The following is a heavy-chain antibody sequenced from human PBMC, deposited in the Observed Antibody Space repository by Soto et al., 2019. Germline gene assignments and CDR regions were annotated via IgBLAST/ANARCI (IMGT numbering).Heavy chain of an antibody. D-gene: IGHD3-9*01. CDR3: ANDPLQNFDWLLSLP. CDR2: ISGSGGST. Sequence: PGVSLRLSCAASGFTFSSYAMSWVRQAPGKGLEWVSAISGSGGSTYYADSVKGRFTISRDNSKNTLYLQMNSLRAEDTAVYYCANDPLQNFDWLLSLPWGQGTLVTVSS. CDR1: GFTFSSYA. J-gene: IGHJ5*02. V-gene: IGHV3-23*01.